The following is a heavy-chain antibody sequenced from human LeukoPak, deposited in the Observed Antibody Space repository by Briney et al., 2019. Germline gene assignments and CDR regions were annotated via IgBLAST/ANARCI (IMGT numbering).Heavy chain of an antibody. D-gene: IGHD6-19*01. Sequence: SETLSLTCTVSGGSITNYYWSWIRQPPGKGLEWIGYVYYTGNTNYNPSLKSRVTISLDTSKNQFSLKLTSVTAADTAVYYCARSAGSGWYGIDSWGQGTLVTVSS. CDR1: GGSITNYY. CDR3: ARSAGSGWYGIDS. V-gene: IGHV4-59*01. J-gene: IGHJ4*02. CDR2: VYYTGNT.